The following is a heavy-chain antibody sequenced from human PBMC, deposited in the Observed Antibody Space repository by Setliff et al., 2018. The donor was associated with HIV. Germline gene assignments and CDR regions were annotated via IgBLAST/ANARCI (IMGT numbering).Heavy chain of an antibody. V-gene: IGHV4-61*02. CDR1: GGSISSGGYY. CDR3: ARGGAVSADFDS. CDR2: IYPNGNT. D-gene: IGHD3-16*01. Sequence: SETLSLTCTVSGGSISSGGYYWNWIRQPAGKGPEWIGRIYPNGNTNYNPSLISRVTMAVDTSKNQFSLKLNSVTAADTAVYFCARGGAVSADFDSWGQGTLVTVSS. J-gene: IGHJ4*02.